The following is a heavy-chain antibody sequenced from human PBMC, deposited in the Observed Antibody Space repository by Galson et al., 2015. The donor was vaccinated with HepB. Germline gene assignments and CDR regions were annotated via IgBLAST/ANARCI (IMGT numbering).Heavy chain of an antibody. CDR3: AAGVAFAAEGAFDI. Sequence: SVKVSCKASGFTFTSSAMQWVRQARGQRLEWIGWIVVGSGNTNYAQKFQERVTITRDMSTSTAYMELSSLRSEDTAVYYCAAGVAFAAEGAFDIWGQGTMVTVSS. D-gene: IGHD6-13*01. CDR1: GFTFTSSA. V-gene: IGHV1-58*02. J-gene: IGHJ3*02. CDR2: IVVGSGNT.